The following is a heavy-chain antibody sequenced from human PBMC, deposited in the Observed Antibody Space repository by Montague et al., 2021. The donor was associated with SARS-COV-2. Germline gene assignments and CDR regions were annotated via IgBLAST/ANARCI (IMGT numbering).Heavy chain of an antibody. CDR2: IYGGGTTT. CDR1: GLTFSTYA. CDR3: AKGAYKFDY. V-gene: IGHV3-23*03. D-gene: IGHD3-16*01. J-gene: IGHJ4*02. Sequence: SLRLSCAASGLTFSTYALSWVRQAPGKGLEWVSVIYGGGTTTYYADSVKGRFTISRDNSKNTVYLQMHSLTAEDTAVYYCAKGAYKFDYWGQGTLVTVSS.